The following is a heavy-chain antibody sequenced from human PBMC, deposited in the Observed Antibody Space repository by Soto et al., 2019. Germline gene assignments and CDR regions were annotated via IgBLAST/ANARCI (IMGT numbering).Heavy chain of an antibody. V-gene: IGHV3-33*01. CDR3: ARAKLLRSRNAFDI. D-gene: IGHD4-17*01. J-gene: IGHJ3*02. CDR1: GFTFSSYG. Sequence: GGSLRLSCAASGFTFSSYGMHWVRQAPGKGLEWVAVIWYDGSNKYYADSVKGRFTISRDNSKNTLYLQMNSLRAEDTAVYYCARAKLLRSRNAFDIWGQGTMVTVSS. CDR2: IWYDGSNK.